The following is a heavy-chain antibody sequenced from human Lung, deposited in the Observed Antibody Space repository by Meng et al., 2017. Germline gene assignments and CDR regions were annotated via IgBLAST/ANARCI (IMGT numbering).Heavy chain of an antibody. D-gene: IGHD4-17*01. CDR1: GGSINSGNL. V-gene: IGHV4-4*02. J-gene: IGHJ4*02. Sequence: QVQLQESGPRLVKPSETLSLACAVSGGSINSGNLWSWVRQPPGKGLEWIGEISHSGNTNYSPSFRGRVTMSVGRSRDQFSLELNSVTAADTAVYFCARNGAYCLHSWGQGTLVTVSS. CDR2: ISHSGNT. CDR3: ARNGAYCLHS.